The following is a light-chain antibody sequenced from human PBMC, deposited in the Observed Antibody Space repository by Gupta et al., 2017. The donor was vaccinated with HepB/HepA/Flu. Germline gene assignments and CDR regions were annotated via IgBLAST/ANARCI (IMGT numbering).Light chain of an antibody. V-gene: IGLV1-44*01. J-gene: IGLJ3*02. CDR2: INN. CDR1: SSNIGSND. Sequence: QSVLTHPPSASVTPGQTVSISCSGSSSNIGSNDISWYQKLPGTAPQLLIYINNQRPAGVPDRGSGSKSGTSASLGSXGXQSEDEXDYYCESWEETVNGAVFGGGTKLTVL. CDR3: ESWEETVNGAV.